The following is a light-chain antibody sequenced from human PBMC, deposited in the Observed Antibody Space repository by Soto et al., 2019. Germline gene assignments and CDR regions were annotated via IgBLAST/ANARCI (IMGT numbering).Light chain of an antibody. CDR1: SSDIGGYNY. CDR2: EVS. V-gene: IGLV2-14*01. CDR3: TSYSRYRVLV. J-gene: IGLJ3*02. Sequence: QSVLTQPASASGSLGQSITISCTGTSSDIGGYNYVSWYQQHPGKAPKLIIFEVSNRPSGVSDRFSGSNSGNTASLTISGLQAEDEADYYCTSYSRYRVLVFGGGTKVTVL.